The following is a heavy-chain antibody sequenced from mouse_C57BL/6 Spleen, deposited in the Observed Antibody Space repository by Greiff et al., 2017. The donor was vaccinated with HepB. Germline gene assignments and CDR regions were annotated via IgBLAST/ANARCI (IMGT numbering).Heavy chain of an antibody. CDR3: GPHDGYGAMDY. J-gene: IGHJ4*01. CDR2: IYPGDGDT. CDR1: GYAFSSSW. D-gene: IGHD2-3*01. V-gene: IGHV1-82*01. Sequence: VQLQQSGPELVKPGASVKISCKASGYAFSSSWMNWVKQRPGKGLEWIGRIYPGDGDTNYNGKFKGKATLTADKSSSTAYMQLSSLTSEDSAVYCCGPHDGYGAMDYWGQGTSVTVSS.